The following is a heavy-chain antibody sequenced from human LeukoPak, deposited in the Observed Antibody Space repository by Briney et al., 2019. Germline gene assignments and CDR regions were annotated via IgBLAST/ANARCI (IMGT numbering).Heavy chain of an antibody. V-gene: IGHV3-30*03. D-gene: IGHD3-22*01. J-gene: IGHJ4*02. CDR1: GFSFSNFG. CDR2: ISYDGSNK. CDR3: ATQDGYDNSGHYGY. Sequence: GGSLRLSCAASGFSFSNFGMHWVRQAPGKGLEWVAVISYDGSNKYFADSVKGRFTISRDNSKNTLYLQMNSLRAEDTAVYYCATQDGYDNSGHYGYWGQGTLVTVST.